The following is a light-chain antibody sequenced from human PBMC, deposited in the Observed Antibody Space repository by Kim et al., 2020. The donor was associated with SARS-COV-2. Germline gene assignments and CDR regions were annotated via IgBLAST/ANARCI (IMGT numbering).Light chain of an antibody. CDR3: RSYTSSSTLYV. V-gene: IGLV2-14*03. CDR2: DVS. J-gene: IGLJ1*01. Sequence: QSITISCTGTSSDVGGYNYVSWYQQHPGKAPKFMIYDVSNRPSGVSNRFSGSKSGNTASLTISGLQAEDEADYYCRSYTSSSTLYVFGTGTKVTVL. CDR1: SSDVGGYNY.